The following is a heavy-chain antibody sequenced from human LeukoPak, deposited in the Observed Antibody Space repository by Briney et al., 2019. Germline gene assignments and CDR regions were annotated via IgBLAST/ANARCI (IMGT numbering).Heavy chain of an antibody. CDR3: ARDDCSGGSCFPDY. CDR2: ISAYTGNT. V-gene: IGHV1-18*01. J-gene: IGHJ4*02. CDR1: GYTFTSYG. Sequence: ASVKVSCKASGYTFTSYGISWVRQAPGQGLEWMGWISAYTGNTNYAQKLQGRVTMTTDTSTSTAYMELRSLRSDDTAVYYCARDDCSGGSCFPDYWGQGTLVTVSS. D-gene: IGHD2-15*01.